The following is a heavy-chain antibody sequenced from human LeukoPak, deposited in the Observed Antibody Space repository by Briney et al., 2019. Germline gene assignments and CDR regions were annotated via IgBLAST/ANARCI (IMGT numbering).Heavy chain of an antibody. CDR3: ARVGYSYGYMPLIDY. J-gene: IGHJ4*02. D-gene: IGHD5-18*01. CDR2: ISGSGGST. V-gene: IGHV3-23*01. Sequence: GGSLRLSCTVSGFTFSDYYMSWVRQAPGKGLEWVSAISGSGGSTYYADSVKGRFTISRDNSKNTLYLQMNSLRAEDTAVYYCARVGYSYGYMPLIDYWGQGTLVTVSS. CDR1: GFTFSDYY.